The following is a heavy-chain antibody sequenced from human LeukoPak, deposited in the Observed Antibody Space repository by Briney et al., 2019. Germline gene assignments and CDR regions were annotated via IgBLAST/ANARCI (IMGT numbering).Heavy chain of an antibody. V-gene: IGHV4-59*01. D-gene: IGHD1-26*01. CDR3: ATTHSEGHSAY. J-gene: IGHJ4*02. CDR2: IHYTGST. CDR1: GGSLSGYY. Sequence: SETLSLTCTVSGGSLSGYYWSWIRQPPGTGLEWLGYIHYTGSTKYNPSLGSRATISVDTSKNQFSLILSSVTAADTGVYYCATTHSEGHSAYWGQGALVTVSS.